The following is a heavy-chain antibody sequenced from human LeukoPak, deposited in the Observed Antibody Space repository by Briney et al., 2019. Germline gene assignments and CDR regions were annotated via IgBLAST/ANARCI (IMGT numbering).Heavy chain of an antibody. J-gene: IGHJ4*02. V-gene: IGHV3-64*01. CDR3: ARVGYSYGDPDDY. CDR1: GFTFSSYA. D-gene: IGHD5-18*01. Sequence: GGSLRLSCAASGFTFSSYAMHWVRQAPGKGLEYVSAISSNGGSTYYANSVKGGFTISRDNSKNTLYLQMGSLRAEDMAVYYCARVGYSYGDPDDYWGQGTLVTVSS. CDR2: ISSNGGST.